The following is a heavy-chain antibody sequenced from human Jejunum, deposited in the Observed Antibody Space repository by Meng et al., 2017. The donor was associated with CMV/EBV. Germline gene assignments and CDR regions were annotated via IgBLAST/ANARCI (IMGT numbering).Heavy chain of an antibody. V-gene: IGHV2-5*02. Sequence: QITFKESGPTLVKPTQTLTLTCSFSGFSPVTRGEGVGWIRQPPGKALEWLALIYWGDRERYSPSLNYRLTITKDTSKNEVVLTMTDMDPVDTGTYYCTHFVGGYYPSRPDFWGQGTLVTVSS. J-gene: IGHJ4*02. D-gene: IGHD1-26*01. CDR2: IYWGDRE. CDR3: THFVGGYYPSRPDF. CDR1: GFSPVTRGEG.